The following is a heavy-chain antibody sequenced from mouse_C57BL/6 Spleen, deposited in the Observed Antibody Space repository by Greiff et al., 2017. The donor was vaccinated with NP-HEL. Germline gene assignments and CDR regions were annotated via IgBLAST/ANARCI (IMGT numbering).Heavy chain of an antibody. CDR1: GYTFTDYY. CDR2: INPYNGGT. D-gene: IGHD1-1*01. J-gene: IGHJ1*03. Sequence: EVQLQQSGPVLVKPGASVKMSCKASGYTFTDYYMNWVKQSHGKSLEWIGVINPYNGGTSYNQKFKGKATLTVDKSSSTAYMELNSLTSEDSAVYYCARCCYGSSLYWYFDVWGTGTTVTVSS. V-gene: IGHV1-19*01. CDR3: ARCCYGSSLYWYFDV.